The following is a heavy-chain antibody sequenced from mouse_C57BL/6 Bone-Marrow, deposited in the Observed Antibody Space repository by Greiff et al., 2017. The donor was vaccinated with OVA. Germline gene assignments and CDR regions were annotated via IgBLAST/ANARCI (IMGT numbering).Heavy chain of an antibody. CDR2: ISDGGSYT. J-gene: IGHJ4*01. CDR1: GFTFSSYA. CDR3: ASYDGYYVSYAMDY. D-gene: IGHD2-3*01. V-gene: IGHV5-4*03. Sequence: EVKLVESGGGLVKPGGSLKLSCAASGFTFSSYAMSWVRQTPEKRLEWVATISDGGSYTYYPDNVKGRFTISRDNAKNNLYLQMSHLKSEDTAMYYCASYDGYYVSYAMDYWGQGTSVTVSS.